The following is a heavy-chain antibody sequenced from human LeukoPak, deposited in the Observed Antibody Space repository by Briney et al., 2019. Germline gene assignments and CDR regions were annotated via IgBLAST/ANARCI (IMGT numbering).Heavy chain of an antibody. CDR3: TTESRAFDI. J-gene: IGHJ3*02. CDR2: IRSKAYGGTT. V-gene: IGHV3-49*04. Sequence: GGSLRLSCAASGFTFSDYYMSWVRQAPGKGLEWVGFIRSKAYGGTTEYAASVKGRFTISRDDSKSIAYLQMNSLKTEDTAVYYCTTESRAFDIWGQGTMVTVSS. CDR1: GFTFSDYY.